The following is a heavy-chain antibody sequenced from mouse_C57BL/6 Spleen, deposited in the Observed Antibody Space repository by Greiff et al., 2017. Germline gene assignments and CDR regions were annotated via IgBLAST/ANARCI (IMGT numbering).Heavy chain of an antibody. D-gene: IGHD2-4*01. J-gene: IGHJ3*01. Sequence: EVQLQESGGGLVQPGGSMKLSCVASGFTFSNSWMNWVRQSPEKGLEWVAQIRLKSDNYATHYAESVKGRFTISRDDSKSSVYLQMNNLRAEDTGIYYCTEGGLPIFAYWGQGTLVTVSA. CDR2: IRLKSDNYAT. CDR3: TEGGLPIFAY. V-gene: IGHV6-3*01. CDR1: GFTFSNSW.